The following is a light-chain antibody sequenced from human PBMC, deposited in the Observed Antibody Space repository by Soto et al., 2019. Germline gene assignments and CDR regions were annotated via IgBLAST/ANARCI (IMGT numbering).Light chain of an antibody. V-gene: IGKV1-5*01. CDR1: QSISTW. CDR2: DAS. J-gene: IGKJ1*01. CDR3: QQYNRYRT. Sequence: DIQMTQSPSTLSASVGDTVTISCRASQSISTWLAWYQQKPGKVPKLLIYDASTLERGVPSRFSGSGSGTDFTLTIASLQADDFATYYCQQYNRYRTFGQGTKVDIK.